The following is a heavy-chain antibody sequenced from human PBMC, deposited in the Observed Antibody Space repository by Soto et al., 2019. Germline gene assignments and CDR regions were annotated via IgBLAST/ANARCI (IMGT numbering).Heavy chain of an antibody. Sequence: QITLKESGPTLVKPTQTLTLTCTFSGFSLTTTGAGVGWIRQPPGKPLEWFALIYWDDDRRYSPSLKSRLTITKDTSKNQVVLTMTNMYPVDTATYFCAHSAWYAFGFWGQGTLVTVSS. V-gene: IGHV2-5*02. CDR1: GFSLTTTGAG. CDR2: IYWDDDR. CDR3: AHSAWYAFGF. D-gene: IGHD2-8*02. J-gene: IGHJ3*01.